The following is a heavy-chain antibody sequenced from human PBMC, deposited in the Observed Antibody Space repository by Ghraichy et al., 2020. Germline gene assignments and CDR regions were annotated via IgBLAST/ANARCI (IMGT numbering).Heavy chain of an antibody. V-gene: IGHV4-34*01. D-gene: IGHD6-13*01. CDR3: ARRIAAAGTGYFDY. J-gene: IGHJ4*02. CDR1: GGSFSGYY. CDR2: INHSGST. Sequence: SETLSLTCAVYGGSFSGYYWSWIRQPPGKGLEWIGEINHSGSTNYNPSLKSRVTISVVTSKNQFSLKLSSVTAADTAVYYCARRIAAAGTGYFDYWGQGTLVTVSS.